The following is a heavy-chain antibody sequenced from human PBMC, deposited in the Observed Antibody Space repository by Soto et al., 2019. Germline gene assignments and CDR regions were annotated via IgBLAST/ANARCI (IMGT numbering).Heavy chain of an antibody. CDR3: AKNQGVELVPLATVDWFDP. CDR2: ISGSGFKK. V-gene: IGHV3-23*01. D-gene: IGHD1-26*01. CDR1: GFIFENFG. J-gene: IGHJ5*02. Sequence: HPGGSLRLSCAASGFIFENFGMSWVRQARGKGLEWISSISGSGFKKYCADSVKGRFTISRDNSKSTVYLELNNLSAEDTAVYHCAKNQGVELVPLATVDWFDPWGQGSVVTVSS.